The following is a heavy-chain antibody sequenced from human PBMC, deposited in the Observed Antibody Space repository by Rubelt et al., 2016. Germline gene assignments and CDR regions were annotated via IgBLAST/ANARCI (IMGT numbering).Heavy chain of an antibody. J-gene: IGHJ3*02. CDR1: GFTFSSHG. D-gene: IGHD1-26*01. Sequence: LWGRGGGVVQPGRSLRLSCAPSGFTFSSHGMHWVRQAPGKGLEWVAVVWYDGSHQYYGDSVKGRFTISRDISKKTLYLQMNSLRAEDTAVYYCAREQVGGEGAFDIWGQGTKVTVSS. V-gene: IGHV3-33*01. CDR2: VWYDGSHQ. CDR3: AREQVGGEGAFDI.